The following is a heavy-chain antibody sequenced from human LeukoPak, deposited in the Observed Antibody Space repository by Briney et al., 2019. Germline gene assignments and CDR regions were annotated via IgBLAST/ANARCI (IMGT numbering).Heavy chain of an antibody. D-gene: IGHD5-24*01. CDR3: ASARGWLQSFDY. CDR1: GFTFSSYS. Sequence: PGGSLRLSCAASGFTFSSYSMNWVRRAPGKGLEWVSYISSSSSTIYYADSVKGRFTISRDNAKNSLYLQMNSLRDEDTAVYYCASARGWLQSFDYWGQGTLVTVSS. CDR2: ISSSSSTI. J-gene: IGHJ4*02. V-gene: IGHV3-48*02.